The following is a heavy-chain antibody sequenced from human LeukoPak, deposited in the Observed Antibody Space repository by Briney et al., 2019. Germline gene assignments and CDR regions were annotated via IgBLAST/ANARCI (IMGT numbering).Heavy chain of an antibody. CDR3: VRGPYGASISKWFDP. J-gene: IGHJ5*02. Sequence: SETLSLTCTVSGGSISTYYWSWIRQPPGKGLEWIGYIYYSGSTNYNPSLKNRVTLSVDTSRNQLSLQLSSVTTADTAVYYCVRGPYGASISKWFDPWGQGTLVIVSS. D-gene: IGHD4/OR15-4a*01. V-gene: IGHV4-59*01. CDR1: GGSISTYY. CDR2: IYYSGST.